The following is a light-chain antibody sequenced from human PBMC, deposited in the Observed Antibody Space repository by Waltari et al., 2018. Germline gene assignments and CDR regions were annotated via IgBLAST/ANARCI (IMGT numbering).Light chain of an antibody. J-gene: IGKJ3*01. CDR1: QSVSSN. Sequence: EIVMTQSPATLSVSPGERATLSCRASQSVSSNVAWYQQKPGQAPRLLIYGASTRATGIPRRFSGSGSGTEFTLTISSLHSEDFAVYYCQQYNNWPPRFTFGPGTKVDIK. V-gene: IGKV3-15*01. CDR2: GAS. CDR3: QQYNNWPPRFT.